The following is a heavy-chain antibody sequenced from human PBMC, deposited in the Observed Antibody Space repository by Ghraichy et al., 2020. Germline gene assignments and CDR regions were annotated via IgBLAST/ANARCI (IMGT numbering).Heavy chain of an antibody. Sequence: SETLSLTCSVSGDSISSSSYLWGWIRQPPGQGLEWIGSIYYSGTTYYNPSLKSRVSISVVTSKNQFSLNLSSVIAADTAVYYCARSRSGGIIITFGGIVARLDVWGKGTTVTVSS. CDR1: GDSISSSSYL. CDR3: ARSRSGGIIITFGGIVARLDV. J-gene: IGHJ6*03. CDR2: IYYSGTT. V-gene: IGHV4-39*01. D-gene: IGHD3-16*02.